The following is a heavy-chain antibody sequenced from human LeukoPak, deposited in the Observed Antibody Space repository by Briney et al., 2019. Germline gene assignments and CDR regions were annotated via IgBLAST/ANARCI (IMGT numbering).Heavy chain of an antibody. CDR3: ASRLVVPAGIDY. V-gene: IGHV4-30-4*08. CDR2: IYYSGST. CDR1: GGSISSGDDY. J-gene: IGHJ4*02. D-gene: IGHD2-2*01. Sequence: PSETLSLTCTVSGGSISSGDDYWSWIRQPPGKGLEWVGYIYYSGSTYYNPSLKSRVTISVDTSKNQFSLKLSSVTAADTAVYYCASRLVVPAGIDYWGQGTLVTVSS.